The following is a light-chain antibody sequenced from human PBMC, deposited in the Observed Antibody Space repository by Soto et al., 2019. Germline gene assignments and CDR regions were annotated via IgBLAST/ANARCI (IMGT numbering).Light chain of an antibody. CDR3: EEWDDSLNGYV. CDR1: SSNIGSNT. J-gene: IGLJ1*01. CDR2: SNN. Sequence: QSVLAQPPSASGTPGQRVTISCSGSSSNIGSNTVNWYQQLPGTAPKLLIYSNNQRPSGAPDRFSGSKSGTSASLAISGLQSEDEADYYCEEWDDSLNGYVFGTGTKVT. V-gene: IGLV1-44*01.